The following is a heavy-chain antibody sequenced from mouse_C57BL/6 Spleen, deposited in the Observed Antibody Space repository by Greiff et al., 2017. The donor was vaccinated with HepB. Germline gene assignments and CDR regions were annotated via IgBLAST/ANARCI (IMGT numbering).Heavy chain of an antibody. CDR1: GYTFTDYY. CDR2: INPNNGGT. D-gene: IGHD2-3*01. CDR3: ARYDGMGYYFDY. J-gene: IGHJ2*01. Sequence: EVKLQQSGPELVKPGASVKISCKASGYTFTDYYMNWVKQSHGKSLEWIGDINPNNGGTSYNQKFKGKATLTVDKSSSTAYMELRSLTSEDSAVYYCARYDGMGYYFDYWGQGTTLTVSS. V-gene: IGHV1-26*01.